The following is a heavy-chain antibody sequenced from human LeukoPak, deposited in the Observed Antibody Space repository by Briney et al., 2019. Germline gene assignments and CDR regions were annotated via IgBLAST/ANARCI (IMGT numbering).Heavy chain of an antibody. CDR3: ARTRPPAGPQYYYGMDV. D-gene: IGHD2-2*01. Sequence: PSETLSLTCTVSGGSLSNYYWSWVRQPPGEGLEWIGYKYTSGSTNYSPSLVGRVTISEDMAKNQISLRLTSVTAADTAVYYCARTRPPAGPQYYYGMDVWSQGTPVTVSS. CDR2: KYTSGST. V-gene: IGHV4-4*09. CDR1: GGSLSNYY. J-gene: IGHJ6*02.